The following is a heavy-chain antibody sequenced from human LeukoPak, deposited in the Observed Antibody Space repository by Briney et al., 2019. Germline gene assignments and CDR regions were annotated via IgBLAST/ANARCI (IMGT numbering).Heavy chain of an antibody. CDR1: GGSISSSNW. D-gene: IGHD6-19*01. J-gene: IGHJ4*02. V-gene: IGHV4-4*02. CDR2: IYHSGST. CDR3: ARELSSGWYYFDY. Sequence: SETLSLTCAVSGGSISSSNWWSWVRQPPGKGLEWIGEIYHSGSTNYNPSLKSRVTISVDKSKNQFSLKLSSVTAADTAVYYCARELSSGWYYFDYWGQGTLVTVSS.